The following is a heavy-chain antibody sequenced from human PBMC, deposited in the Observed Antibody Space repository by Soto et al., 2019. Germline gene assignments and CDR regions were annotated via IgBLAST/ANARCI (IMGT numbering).Heavy chain of an antibody. D-gene: IGHD6-19*01. CDR3: TTGGSGWSADYFDY. J-gene: IGHJ4*02. CDR2: IKSKTDGGTT. CDR1: GFTFTSYW. V-gene: IGHV3-15*01. Sequence: GGSLRLSCAASGFTFTSYWMKWVRQAPGKGLEWVGRIKSKTDGGTTDYAAPVKGRFTISRDDSKNTLYLQMNSLKTEDTAVYYCTTGGSGWSADYFDYWGQGTLVTVSS.